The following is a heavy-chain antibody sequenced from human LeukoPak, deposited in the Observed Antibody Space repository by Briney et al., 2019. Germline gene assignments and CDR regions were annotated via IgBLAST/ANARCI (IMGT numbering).Heavy chain of an antibody. CDR3: AKDIADGAFDY. J-gene: IGHJ4*02. Sequence: SGGSLRLSCAASGFTFSSYAMHWVRQAPGKGLEWVSGISWNSGSIGYADSVKGRFTISRDNAKNSLYLQMNSLRAEDTALYYCAKDIADGAFDYWGQGTLVTVSS. CDR1: GFTFSSYA. CDR2: ISWNSGSI. V-gene: IGHV3-9*01. D-gene: IGHD4/OR15-4a*01.